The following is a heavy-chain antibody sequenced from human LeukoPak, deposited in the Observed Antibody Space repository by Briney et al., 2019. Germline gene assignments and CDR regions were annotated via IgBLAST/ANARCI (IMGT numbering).Heavy chain of an antibody. J-gene: IGHJ3*02. CDR3: ARVPHKYSSSHEAFDI. D-gene: IGHD6-13*01. V-gene: IGHV3-21*01. CDR1: GFTFSSYS. Sequence: GGSLRLSCAASGFTFSSYSMNWVRQAPGKGLDWVSSISSSSSYIYYADSVKGRFTISRDNAKNSLYLQMNSLRAEDTAVYYCARVPHKYSSSHEAFDIWGQGTMVTVSS. CDR2: ISSSSSYI.